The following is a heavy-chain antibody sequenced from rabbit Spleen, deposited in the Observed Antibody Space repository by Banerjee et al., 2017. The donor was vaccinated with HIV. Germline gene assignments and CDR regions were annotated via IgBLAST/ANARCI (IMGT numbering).Heavy chain of an antibody. D-gene: IGHD1-1*01. V-gene: IGHV1S45*01. CDR2: INAVTGKA. CDR3: ARELTGVIGWNVGW. CDR1: GFSFSNKAV. J-gene: IGHJ4*01. Sequence: QEQLVESGGGLVKPEGSLTLSCTASGFSFSNKAVMCWVRQAPGKGLEWIACINAVTGKAVDASWAKGRLTFSKPGATTVTLQVTSLPGADTASEFCARELTGVIGWNVGWWRPGTRVTV.